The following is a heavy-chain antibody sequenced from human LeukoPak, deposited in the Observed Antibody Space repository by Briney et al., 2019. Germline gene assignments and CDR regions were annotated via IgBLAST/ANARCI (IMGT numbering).Heavy chain of an antibody. Sequence: GGSLRLSCAASGFTFDDYAMHWVRQAPGKGLEWVSCISWNSGSIGYADSVKGRFTISRDNAKNSLYLQMNSLRAEDTALYYCAKDSLRYCSSTSCYQFDYWGQGTLVTVSS. D-gene: IGHD2-2*01. V-gene: IGHV3-9*01. CDR3: AKDSLRYCSSTSCYQFDY. J-gene: IGHJ4*02. CDR1: GFTFDDYA. CDR2: ISWNSGSI.